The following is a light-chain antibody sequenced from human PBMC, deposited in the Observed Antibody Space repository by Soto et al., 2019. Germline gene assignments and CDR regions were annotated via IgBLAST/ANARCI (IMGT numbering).Light chain of an antibody. Sequence: IQLTQSPSSLSASVGDRVTITCRASLCICSYLAWYQQKPGKAPKLLIYAASTLQSGVSSRFSGSGSGTDFTLTISSLRPEDFATYYCQQLNSYPLTFGGGTKVDIK. CDR3: QQLNSYPLT. CDR2: AAS. CDR1: LCICSY. V-gene: IGKV1-9*01. J-gene: IGKJ4*01.